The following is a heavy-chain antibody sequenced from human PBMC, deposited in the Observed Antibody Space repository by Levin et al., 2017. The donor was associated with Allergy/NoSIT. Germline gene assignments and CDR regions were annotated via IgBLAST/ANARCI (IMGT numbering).Heavy chain of an antibody. CDR3: AKDISVWSGYDSGLGGMDV. D-gene: IGHD5-12*01. J-gene: IGHJ6*02. Sequence: GGSLRLSCAASGFTFDDYAMHWVRQAPGKGLEWVSGISWNSGSIGYADSVKGRFTISRDNAKNSLYLQMNSLRAEDTALYYCAKDISVWSGYDSGLGGMDVWGQGTTVTVSS. V-gene: IGHV3-9*01. CDR1: GFTFDDYA. CDR2: ISWNSGSI.